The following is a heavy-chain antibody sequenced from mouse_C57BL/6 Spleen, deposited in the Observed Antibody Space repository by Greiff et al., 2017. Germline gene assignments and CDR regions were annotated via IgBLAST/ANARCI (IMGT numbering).Heavy chain of an antibody. V-gene: IGHV1-81*01. Sequence: QVQLQQSGAELARPGASVKLSCKASGYTFTSYGISWVKQRTGPGLEWIGEIYPRSGNNYYNEKFKGKATLTADKSSRTAYMELRRLTSEDAAVYFCAIKGYYGSSAEGMDYWGQGTSVTVSS. J-gene: IGHJ4*01. D-gene: IGHD1-1*01. CDR2: IYPRSGNN. CDR1: GYTFTSYG. CDR3: AIKGYYGSSAEGMDY.